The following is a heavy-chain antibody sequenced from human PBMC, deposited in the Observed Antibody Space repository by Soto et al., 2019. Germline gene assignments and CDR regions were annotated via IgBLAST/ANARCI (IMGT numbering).Heavy chain of an antibody. CDR3: ARAVRYDFWSGIYYYGMDV. Sequence: PGGSLRLSCAASGFTFSSYGMHWVRQAPGKGLEWVAVIWYDGSNKYYADSVKGRFTISRDNSKNTLYLQMNSLRAEDTAVYYCARAVRYDFWSGIYYYGMDVWGQGTTVTVSS. D-gene: IGHD3-3*01. CDR2: IWYDGSNK. V-gene: IGHV3-33*01. CDR1: GFTFSSYG. J-gene: IGHJ6*02.